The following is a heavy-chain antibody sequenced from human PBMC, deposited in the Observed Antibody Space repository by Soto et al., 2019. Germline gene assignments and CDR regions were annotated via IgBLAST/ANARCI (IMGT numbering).Heavy chain of an antibody. D-gene: IGHD2-15*01. CDR1: GFTFRSYA. Sequence: PGGSLRLSCAASGFTFRSYAMHWVRQAPCKGLECVAVISYDGSNKFYRDSVKGRFTISRDNSKNTLYLQINSLRYEDTAVYYCARGDREDIAVVVGARPGEYGVDVWGQGTTVTVS. V-gene: IGHV3-30-3*01. CDR3: ARGDREDIAVVVGARPGEYGVDV. CDR2: ISYDGSNK. J-gene: IGHJ6*02.